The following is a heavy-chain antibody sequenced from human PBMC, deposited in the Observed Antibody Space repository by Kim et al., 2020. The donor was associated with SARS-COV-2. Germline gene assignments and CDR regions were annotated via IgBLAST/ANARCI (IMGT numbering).Heavy chain of an antibody. CDR3: ARSYVFQFGPAFDY. D-gene: IGHD3-10*01. J-gene: IGHJ4*02. V-gene: IGHV4-4*02. Sequence: HNPSLRNRVTISVDKSKNQLSLQLKSVTAADTAIYYCARSYVFQFGPAFDYWGQGILVTVSS.